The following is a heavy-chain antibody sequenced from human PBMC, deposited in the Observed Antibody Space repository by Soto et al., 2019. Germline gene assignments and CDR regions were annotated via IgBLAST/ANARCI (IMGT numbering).Heavy chain of an antibody. CDR1: GFTFSSYG. CDR2: IWYDGSNK. CDR3: ARDGRYCSSTSCTDDYYYYYYMDV. V-gene: IGHV3-33*01. J-gene: IGHJ6*03. Sequence: QVQLVESGGGVVQPGRSLRLSCAASGFTFSSYGMHWVRQAPGKGLEWVAVIWYDGSNKYYADSVKGRFTISRDNSKNTLYLQMNSLRAEDTAVYYCARDGRYCSSTSCTDDYYYYYYMDVWGKGTTVTVSS. D-gene: IGHD2-2*01.